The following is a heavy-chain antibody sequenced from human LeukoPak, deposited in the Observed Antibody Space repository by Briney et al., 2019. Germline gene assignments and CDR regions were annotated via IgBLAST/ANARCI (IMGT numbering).Heavy chain of an antibody. CDR3: ARQPAYGSGSYYKPRKYNWFDP. J-gene: IGHJ5*02. Sequence: PSETLSLTCAVYGGSFSGYYWSWIRQPPGKGLEWIGEINHSGSTNYNPSLKSRVTISVDTSKNQFSLKLSSVTAADTAVYYCARQPAYGSGSYYKPRKYNWFDPWGQGTLVTVSS. V-gene: IGHV4-34*01. D-gene: IGHD3-10*01. CDR1: GGSFSGYY. CDR2: INHSGST.